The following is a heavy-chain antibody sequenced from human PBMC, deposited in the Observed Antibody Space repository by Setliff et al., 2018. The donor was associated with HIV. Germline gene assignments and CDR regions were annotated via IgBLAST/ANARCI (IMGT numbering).Heavy chain of an antibody. V-gene: IGHV1-18*01. CDR1: GYTFTGYG. CDR2: ISAYNGNT. D-gene: IGHD3-3*01. J-gene: IGHJ4*02. Sequence: ASVKVSCKASGYTFTGYGISWVRQAPGQGLEWMGWISAYNGNTNYAQKHQGRVTMTTDTSTSTAYMELRSLRSDDTAVYYCARGGGGYNFWSGYPSFDYWGQGTLVTVSS. CDR3: ARGGGGYNFWSGYPSFDY.